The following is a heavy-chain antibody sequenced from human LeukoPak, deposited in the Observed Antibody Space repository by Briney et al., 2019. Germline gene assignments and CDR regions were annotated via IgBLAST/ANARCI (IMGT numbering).Heavy chain of an antibody. CDR3: ASVYSSEDYALHI. J-gene: IGHJ3*02. D-gene: IGHD6-25*01. V-gene: IGHV3-48*04. Sequence: PGRSLRLSCAASGFTFSSYSMNWVRQAPGKGLEWVSHIGSRSSPIYYADSMKGRFTISRDNAKNSLYLQVNSLRADDTAVYYCASVYSSEDYALHIWGQGTMVTVSS. CDR1: GFTFSSYS. CDR2: IGSRSSPI.